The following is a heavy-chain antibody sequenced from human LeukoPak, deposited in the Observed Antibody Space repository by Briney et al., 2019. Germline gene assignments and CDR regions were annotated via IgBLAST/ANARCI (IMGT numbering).Heavy chain of an antibody. J-gene: IGHJ6*03. CDR2: IRYDGSNK. D-gene: IGHD3-10*01. V-gene: IGHV3-30*02. CDR3: AKDEYYYGSGRESNYYYYMDV. CDR1: RFTFSSYG. Sequence: GGSLSLSCAASRFTFSSYGVHWVRQATGKGLEWVAYIRYDGSNKYYADSVKGRFTISRDNSKNTLYLQMNSLRAEDTAVYYCAKDEYYYGSGRESNYYYYMDVWGKGTTVTISS.